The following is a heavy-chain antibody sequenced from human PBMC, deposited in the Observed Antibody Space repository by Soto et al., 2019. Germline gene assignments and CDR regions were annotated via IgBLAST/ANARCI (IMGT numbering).Heavy chain of an antibody. D-gene: IGHD2-15*01. CDR1: GDTFSSYA. CDR3: ARDRVVYGGKGFGY. J-gene: IGHJ4*02. CDR2: IIPIFGTA. Sequence: QVQLVQSGAEVKKPGSSVKVSCKASGDTFSSYAISWVRQAPGQGLEWMGGIIPIFGTANYAQKFQGRVTITADESTSTAYMELSSLRSEDTAVYYCARDRVVYGGKGFGYWGQGTLVTVSS. V-gene: IGHV1-69*01.